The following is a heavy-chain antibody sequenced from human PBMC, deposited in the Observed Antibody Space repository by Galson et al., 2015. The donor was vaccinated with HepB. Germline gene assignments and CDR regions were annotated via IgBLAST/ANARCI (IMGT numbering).Heavy chain of an antibody. CDR1: GGTFSSYS. V-gene: IGHV1-69*10. J-gene: IGHJ3*02. Sequence: SVKVSCKAFGGTFSSYSIIWVRQAPGQGLEWMGRIIPLLGIPNYAQKFQGRVTISADKSTSTAYMELSSVRSEDTTMYYCAKVNRYDAFDIWGQGTMVTVSS. CDR2: IIPLLGIP. CDR3: AKVNRYDAFDI.